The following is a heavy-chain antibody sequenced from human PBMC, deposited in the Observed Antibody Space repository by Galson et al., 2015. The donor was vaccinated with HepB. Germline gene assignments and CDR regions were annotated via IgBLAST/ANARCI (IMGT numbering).Heavy chain of an antibody. D-gene: IGHD3-3*01. CDR2: INQDGSEQ. CDR1: GFTFRSYW. CDR3: ARAGSRFLQWYLQSYFDY. Sequence: SLRLSCAVSGFTFRSYWMNWVRQAPGKGLEWVANINQDGSEQYFVDSVKARFLTSRDNAKNSLYLQMNGLRGEDTAVYYCARAGSRFLQWYLQSYFDYWGQGTLVTVSA. J-gene: IGHJ4*02. V-gene: IGHV3-7*03.